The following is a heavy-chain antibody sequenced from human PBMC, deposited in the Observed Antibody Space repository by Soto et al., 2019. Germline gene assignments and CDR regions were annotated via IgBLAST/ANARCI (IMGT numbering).Heavy chain of an antibody. D-gene: IGHD6-19*01. Sequence: NPSETLSLTCAVYGGSFSSYFWSWIRQPPGKGLEWIGEINHSGTTYYNPSLKSRVTISVDTSKNQFSLKLNSVTAADTAVYYCASGPGSGWYWFDPWGQGSLVTVSS. CDR1: GGSFSSYF. V-gene: IGHV4-34*01. CDR2: INHSGTT. J-gene: IGHJ5*02. CDR3: ASGPGSGWYWFDP.